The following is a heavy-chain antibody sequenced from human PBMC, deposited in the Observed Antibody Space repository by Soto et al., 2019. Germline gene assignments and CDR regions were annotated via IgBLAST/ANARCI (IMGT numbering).Heavy chain of an antibody. CDR3: ARVVDGGSSSIDY. V-gene: IGHV3-33*01. Sequence: VGSLRLSCAESGFTFSSYGMHWVRQAPGKGLEWVAVIWYDGSNKHYADSVKGRFTISRDNSKNTLYLQMNSLRADDTAVYYCARVVDGGSSSIDYWGQGTLVTVSS. CDR1: GFTFSSYG. CDR2: IWYDGSNK. J-gene: IGHJ4*02. D-gene: IGHD6-6*01.